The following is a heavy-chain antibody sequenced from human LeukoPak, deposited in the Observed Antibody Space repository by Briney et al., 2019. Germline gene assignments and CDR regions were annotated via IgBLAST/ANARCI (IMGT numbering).Heavy chain of an antibody. CDR1: GFTFRTYA. CDR2: ISGSGNGT. Sequence: GGSLRLSCTASGFTFRTYAMNWVRQAPGKGLEWLSSISGSGNGTYYADSVKGRFIISRDNSKNMVYLQMNSLTVEDTATYYCAKRTMSAFDSWGQGTLLIVSS. CDR3: AKRTMSAFDS. J-gene: IGHJ4*02. V-gene: IGHV3-23*01.